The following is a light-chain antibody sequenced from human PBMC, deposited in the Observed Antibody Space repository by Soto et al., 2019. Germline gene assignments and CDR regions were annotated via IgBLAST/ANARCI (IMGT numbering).Light chain of an antibody. V-gene: IGKV1-9*01. CDR3: QQLNTFPIT. J-gene: IGKJ5*01. Sequence: DIQLTQSPSFLSASVGDRVTITCRASQGISSYLAWYQQTPGKAPKLLIYASSTLQSGVPSRFSGSGSGKEFTLTSSNLQPEDYATYFCQQLNTFPITFGQGTRL. CDR2: ASS. CDR1: QGISSY.